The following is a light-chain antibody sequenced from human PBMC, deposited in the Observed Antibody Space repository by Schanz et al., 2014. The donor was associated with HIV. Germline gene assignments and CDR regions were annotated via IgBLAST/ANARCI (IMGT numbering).Light chain of an antibody. CDR3: QQYGSSPPYT. Sequence: ETVLTQSPGRLSLSPGERATLSCRASQSVTSSYLAWYQQKPGQAPRLLIYGASSKATGIPDRFSGSGSGTDFTLTISRLEPEDFAVYYCQQYGSSPPYTFGQGTKLEIK. CDR1: QSVTSSY. V-gene: IGKV3-20*01. J-gene: IGKJ2*01. CDR2: GAS.